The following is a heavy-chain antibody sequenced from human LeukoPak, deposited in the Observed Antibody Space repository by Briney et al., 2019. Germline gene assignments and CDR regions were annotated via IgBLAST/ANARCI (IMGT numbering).Heavy chain of an antibody. CDR3: ARTGRSSGWYDY. D-gene: IGHD6-19*01. Sequence: ASVKVSCKASGYTFTSYAMHWVRQAPGQRLEWMGCINAGNGNTKYSQKFQGRVTITRDTSASTAYMELSSLRSEDTAVYYCARTGRSSGWYDYWGQGTLVTVSS. CDR2: INAGNGNT. J-gene: IGHJ4*02. V-gene: IGHV1-3*01. CDR1: GYTFTSYA.